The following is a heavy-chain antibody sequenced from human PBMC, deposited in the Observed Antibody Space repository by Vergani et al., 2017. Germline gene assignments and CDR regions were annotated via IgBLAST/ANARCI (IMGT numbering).Heavy chain of an antibody. J-gene: IGHJ3*02. CDR1: GESFSTHY. CDR3: ARLSSGWDI. V-gene: IGHV4-34*01. D-gene: IGHD6-19*01. Sequence: QVRLQQWGAGLLKASETLSLTCAVFGESFSTHYWSWIRQPPGKGLEWVGEINRSGSTNYNPSPKSRVTISVDTSKNQFSLKLTSVTAADTAVYYCARLSSGWDIWGQGTMVTVSS. CDR2: INRSGST.